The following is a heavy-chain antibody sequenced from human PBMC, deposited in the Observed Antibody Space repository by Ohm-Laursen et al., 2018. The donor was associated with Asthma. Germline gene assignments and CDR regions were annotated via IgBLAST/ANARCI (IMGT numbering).Heavy chain of an antibody. V-gene: IGHV3-21*01. CDR2: ISSSSSYI. CDR3: ARPRRKYGSGSYYPWYFDL. J-gene: IGHJ2*01. D-gene: IGHD3-10*01. CDR1: GFTFSSYS. Sequence: SLRLSCAASGFTFSSYSMNWVRQAPGKGLEWVSSISSSSSYIYYADSVKGRFTISRDNAKNSLYLQMNSLRAEDTAVYYCARPRRKYGSGSYYPWYFDLWGRGTLVTVSS.